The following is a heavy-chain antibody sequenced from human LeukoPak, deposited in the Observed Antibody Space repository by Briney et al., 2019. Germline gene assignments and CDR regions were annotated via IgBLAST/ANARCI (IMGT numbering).Heavy chain of an antibody. D-gene: IGHD2-15*01. CDR1: GFSFSSYS. J-gene: IGHJ4*02. CDR2: ISSSSNYI. Sequence: GGSLRLSCAASGFSFSSYSMNWVRQAPGKGLEWVSSISSSSNYIYYADSVKGRFTISRDNAKNSLYLQMNSPRAEDTAVYYCARRAALDYWGQGTLVTVSS. CDR3: ARRAALDY. V-gene: IGHV3-21*01.